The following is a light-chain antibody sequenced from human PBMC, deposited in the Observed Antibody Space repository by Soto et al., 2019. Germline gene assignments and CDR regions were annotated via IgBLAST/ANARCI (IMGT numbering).Light chain of an antibody. CDR2: EAS. CDR3: CSLTNGATWV. Sequence: QSVLTQPASVSGSPGQSITISCTGTNCDVGSHNFVSWYQQYPGKAPKLLIYEASKRPSGLSNRFSGSKSGNTASLTISGLQAEDEADYYCCSLTNGATWVFGGGTKLTVL. J-gene: IGLJ3*02. CDR1: NCDVGSHNF. V-gene: IGLV2-23*01.